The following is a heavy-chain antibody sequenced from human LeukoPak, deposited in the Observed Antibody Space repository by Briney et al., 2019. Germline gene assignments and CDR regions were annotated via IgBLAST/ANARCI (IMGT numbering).Heavy chain of an antibody. Sequence: GGSLRLSCAASGFTFDDYAMPWVRQAPGKGLEWVSGISWNSGSIGYADSVKGRFTISRDNAKNSLYLQMNSLRAEDTAVYYCASGYSYGYGLDYWGQGTLVTVSS. CDR1: GFTFDDYA. D-gene: IGHD5-18*01. CDR2: ISWNSGSI. J-gene: IGHJ4*02. CDR3: ASGYSYGYGLDY. V-gene: IGHV3-9*01.